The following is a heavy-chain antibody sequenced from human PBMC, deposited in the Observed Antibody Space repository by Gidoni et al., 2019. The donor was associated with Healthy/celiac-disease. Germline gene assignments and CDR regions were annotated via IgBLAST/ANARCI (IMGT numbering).Heavy chain of an antibody. CDR2: INHSGRT. CDR1: GGSFSGYY. J-gene: IGHJ6*02. V-gene: IGHV4-34*01. CDR3: ARDRHSGSYYGYYYYGMDV. D-gene: IGHD1-26*01. Sequence: QVQLQQWGAGLLKPSETLSLTCAVYGGSFSGYYWSWIRQPPGKGLEWIGEINHSGRTNYNPSLKSRVTISVDTSKNQFSLKLSSVTAADTAVYYCARDRHSGSYYGYYYYGMDVWGQGTTVTVSS.